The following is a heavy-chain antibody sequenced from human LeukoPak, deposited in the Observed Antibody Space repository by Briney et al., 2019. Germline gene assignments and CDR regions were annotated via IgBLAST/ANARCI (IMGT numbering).Heavy chain of an antibody. V-gene: IGHV1-2*06. J-gene: IGHJ4*02. CDR2: INPNNGGT. D-gene: IGHD1-14*01. CDR1: GYIFTGYY. Sequence: ASVKVSCKASGYIFTGYYMHWLRQAPGQGLEWMGRINPNNGGTNYAQKFQGRVTMTRDTSISTAYMELSSLRSDDTAVYFCARDREPLGYWGQGTLVTVSS. CDR3: ARDREPLGY.